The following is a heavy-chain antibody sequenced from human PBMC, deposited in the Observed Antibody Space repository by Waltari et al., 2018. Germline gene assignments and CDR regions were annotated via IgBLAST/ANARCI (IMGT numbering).Heavy chain of an antibody. Sequence: EVQLVESGGGLVQPGGSLRLSCAASGFTFTSHWMHWVRECPGKGLEVFSRLNYDGSSTYYADFVKGLFTISRDNAKNTLYLQMNSLRAEDTGVYYCVRGYGGDVYWGQGTLVTVSS. CDR1: GFTFTSHW. J-gene: IGHJ4*02. D-gene: IGHD2-21*02. CDR2: LNYDGSST. CDR3: VRGYGGDVY. V-gene: IGHV3-74*01.